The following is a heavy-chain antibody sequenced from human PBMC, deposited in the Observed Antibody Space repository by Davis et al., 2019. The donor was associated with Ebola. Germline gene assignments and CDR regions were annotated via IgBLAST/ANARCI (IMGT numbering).Heavy chain of an antibody. CDR2: FDPDDGEA. J-gene: IGHJ4*02. CDR3: TIGGTTGGFDY. V-gene: IGHV1-24*01. CDR1: GYTLTELS. D-gene: IGHD3-16*01. Sequence: ASVKVSCKVSGYTLTELSMHWVRQAPGKGLEWMGSFDPDDGEAIYAQKFQDRVIVTEDTSTDTAYMELSSLRSDDTAVYYCTIGGTTGGFDYWGQGTLVTVSS.